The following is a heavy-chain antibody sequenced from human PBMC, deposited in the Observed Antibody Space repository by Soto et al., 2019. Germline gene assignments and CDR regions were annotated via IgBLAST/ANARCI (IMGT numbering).Heavy chain of an antibody. CDR3: AREPLCGGKCYDNYFDP. D-gene: IGHD2-21*01. CDR2: INIGNGNT. V-gene: IGHV1-3*04. J-gene: IGHJ5*02. Sequence: QVQLVQSGAEVKRPGASVKISCKASGYRFIYYPIHWVRQAPGQGLEWMGWINIGNGNTQYSHNFQGRVTITSETSATTVDMELSSLKSEDTAVYYCAREPLCGGKCYDNYFDPWGQGTLVIVSS. CDR1: GYRFIYYP.